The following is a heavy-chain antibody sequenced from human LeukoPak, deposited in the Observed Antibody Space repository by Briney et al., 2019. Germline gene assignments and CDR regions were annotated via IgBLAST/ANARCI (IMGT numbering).Heavy chain of an antibody. J-gene: IGHJ4*02. D-gene: IGHD5-12*01. CDR1: GGSFSGYY. CDR3: ARIVTTPDY. Sequence: SETLSLTCAVYGGSFSGYYWSWIRQPPGKGLEWIGEINHSGSTNYNPSLKSRVTISVDTSKDQFSLKLSSVTAADTAVYYCARIVTTPDYWGQGTLVTVSS. V-gene: IGHV4-34*01. CDR2: INHSGST.